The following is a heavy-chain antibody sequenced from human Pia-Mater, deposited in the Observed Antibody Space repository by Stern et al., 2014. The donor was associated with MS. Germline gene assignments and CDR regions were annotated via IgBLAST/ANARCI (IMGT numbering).Heavy chain of an antibody. CDR1: GGSISSGEYY. Sequence: QLQLQESGPGLVKPSQTLSLTCAVSGGSISSGEYYWSWIRQSPGKGLEXIGYIHYSGTTYYNPSLKSRVTISVDTSKNQFSLKLSSVTAADTAVYYCSRDADAYSLVFGYWGRGTLVTVSS. CDR2: IHYSGTT. V-gene: IGHV4-30-4*01. D-gene: IGHD5-24*01. CDR3: SRDADAYSLVFGY. J-gene: IGHJ4*02.